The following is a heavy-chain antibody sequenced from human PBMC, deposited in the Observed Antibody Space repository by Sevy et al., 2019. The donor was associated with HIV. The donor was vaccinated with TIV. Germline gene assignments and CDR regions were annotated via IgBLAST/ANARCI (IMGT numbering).Heavy chain of an antibody. CDR2: INPSGGST. Sequence: ASVKVSCKASGYTFTSYYMHWVRQAPGQGLEWMGIINPSGGSTSYAQKFQGRVTMTRDTSTSTVYMELSSLRSEDTAVYICARADYSSGSYSPYYYYYYGMDVWGQGTSVTVSS. D-gene: IGHD3-10*01. CDR3: ARADYSSGSYSPYYYYYYGMDV. V-gene: IGHV1-46*01. CDR1: GYTFTSYY. J-gene: IGHJ6*02.